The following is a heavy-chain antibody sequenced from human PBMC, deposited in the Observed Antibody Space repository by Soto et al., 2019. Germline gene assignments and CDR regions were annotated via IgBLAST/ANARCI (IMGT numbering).Heavy chain of an antibody. CDR1: GGSITSDDYY. D-gene: IGHD6-6*01. CDR3: AGGQQLVATLDY. CDR2: IYYRGST. V-gene: IGHV4-30-4*01. Sequence: PSETLSLTCTVSGGSITSDDYYWSWIRQPPGKGLEWVGYIYYRGSTYYNPSLKSRVAISIDTSKNQFSLNLNSVAAADTAIYYCAGGQQLVATLDYWGQGNLVTVSS. J-gene: IGHJ4*02.